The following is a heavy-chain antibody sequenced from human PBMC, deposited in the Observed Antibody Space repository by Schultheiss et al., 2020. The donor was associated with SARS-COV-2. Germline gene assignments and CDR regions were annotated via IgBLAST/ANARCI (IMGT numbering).Heavy chain of an antibody. V-gene: IGHV3-30*12. CDR1: GFTFSSYG. Sequence: GGSLRLSCAASGFTFSSYGMHWVRQAPGKGLEWVAVISYDGSNKYYADSVKGRFTISRDNSKNTLYLQMNSLRAEDTAVYYCARRGSGWRLYYFDYWGQGTLVTVSS. D-gene: IGHD6-19*01. CDR3: ARRGSGWRLYYFDY. J-gene: IGHJ4*02. CDR2: ISYDGSNK.